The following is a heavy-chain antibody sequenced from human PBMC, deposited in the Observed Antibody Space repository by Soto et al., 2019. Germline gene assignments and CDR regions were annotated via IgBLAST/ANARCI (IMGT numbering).Heavy chain of an antibody. CDR3: ARDHPWFDFGVVPYMDV. Sequence: ASVKVSCKASGYTFTSYAMHWVRQAPGQRLEWMGWINAGNGNTKYSQKFQGRVTITRDTSASTAYMELSSLRSEDTAVYYCARDHPWFDFGVVPYMDVWGKGTTVTVSS. CDR2: INAGNGNT. D-gene: IGHD3-3*01. CDR1: GYTFTSYA. J-gene: IGHJ6*03. V-gene: IGHV1-3*01.